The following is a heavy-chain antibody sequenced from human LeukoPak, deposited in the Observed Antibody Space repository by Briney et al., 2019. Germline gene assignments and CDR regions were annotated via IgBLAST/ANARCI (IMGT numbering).Heavy chain of an antibody. Sequence: PSETLSLTCTVSGGSISSSSYYWAWIRQPPGKGLEWIGEINHSGSTNYNPSLKSRVTISVDTSKNQFSLKLSSVTAADTAVYYCARGPKRITMVRGVMGAFDIWGQGTMVTVSS. CDR2: INHSGST. J-gene: IGHJ3*02. CDR1: GGSISSSSYY. V-gene: IGHV4-39*07. D-gene: IGHD3-10*01. CDR3: ARGPKRITMVRGVMGAFDI.